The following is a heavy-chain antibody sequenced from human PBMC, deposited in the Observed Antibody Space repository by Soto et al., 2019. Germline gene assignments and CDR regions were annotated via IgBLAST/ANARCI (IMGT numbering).Heavy chain of an antibody. CDR2: IYYSGST. CDR3: VGSESPQYYFDY. CDR1: GGSISSGGYY. Sequence: SETLSLTCTVSGGSISSGGYYWSWIRQHPGKGLEWIGYIYYSGSTYYNPSLKSRVTISVDTSKNQFSLKLSSVTAADTAVYYCVGSESPQYYFDYWGQGTLVTVSS. J-gene: IGHJ4*02. V-gene: IGHV4-31*03. D-gene: IGHD6-25*01.